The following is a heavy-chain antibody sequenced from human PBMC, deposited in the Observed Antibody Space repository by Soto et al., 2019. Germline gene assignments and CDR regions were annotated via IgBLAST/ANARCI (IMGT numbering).Heavy chain of an antibody. D-gene: IGHD6-13*01. CDR2: IYYSGST. V-gene: IGHV4-39*02. J-gene: IGHJ4*02. CDR3: ARDTPHEQQLGLDY. CDR1: GGSISSSSYY. Sequence: QLQLQESGPGLVKPSETLSLTCTVSGGSISSSSYYWGWIRQPPGKGLEWIGSIYYSGSTYYNPSLKSRVTISVDTSKNQFSLKLSSVTAADTAVYYCARDTPHEQQLGLDYWGQGTLVTVSS.